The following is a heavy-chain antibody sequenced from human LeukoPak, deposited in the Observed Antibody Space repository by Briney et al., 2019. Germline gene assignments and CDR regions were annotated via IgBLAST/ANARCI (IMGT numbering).Heavy chain of an antibody. D-gene: IGHD5-12*01. CDR2: ISSDSRYI. J-gene: IGHJ4*02. CDR3: ARDFRYEGDY. V-gene: IGHV3-21*01. Sequence: GGSLRLSCAASGFTFRTYTMDWVRQAPGKRLEWVSSISSDSRYIYYADSVKGRFTISRDNAQNSLYLQMNSLRVEDTAVYYCARDFRYEGDYWGQGTLVTVSS. CDR1: GFTFRTYT.